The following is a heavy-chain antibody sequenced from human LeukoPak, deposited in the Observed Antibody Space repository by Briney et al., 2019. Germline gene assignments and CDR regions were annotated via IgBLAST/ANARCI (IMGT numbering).Heavy chain of an antibody. Sequence: GSLRLSCAASGFTFSSYAMTWVRQAPGKGLEWISVVSYDITRTFYADSVKGRFAISRDNSRNTLFLQMNSLRAEDTAVYYCAKAGSGWYGYFDYWGQGTLVTVSS. CDR1: GFTFSSYA. CDR2: VSYDITRT. V-gene: IGHV3-23*01. D-gene: IGHD6-19*01. CDR3: AKAGSGWYGYFDY. J-gene: IGHJ4*02.